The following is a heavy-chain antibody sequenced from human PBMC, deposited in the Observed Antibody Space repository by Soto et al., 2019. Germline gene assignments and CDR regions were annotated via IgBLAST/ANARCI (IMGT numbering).Heavy chain of an antibody. J-gene: IGHJ6*02. Sequence: SVKVSCKASGGTFSSYAISCVRQAPGQGLEWMGGIIPIFGTANYAQKFQGRVTITADESTSTAYMEVSSLRSEDTGVYYCARLDGSGSYYPRGMDVWGQGTTVTVSS. CDR1: GGTFSSYA. CDR2: IIPIFGTA. V-gene: IGHV1-69*13. CDR3: ARLDGSGSYYPRGMDV. D-gene: IGHD3-10*01.